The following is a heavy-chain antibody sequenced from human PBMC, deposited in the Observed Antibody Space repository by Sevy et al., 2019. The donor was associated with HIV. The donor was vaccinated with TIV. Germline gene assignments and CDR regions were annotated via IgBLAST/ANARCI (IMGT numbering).Heavy chain of an antibody. CDR1: GYTFSTYG. CDR2: ISAYNGHT. D-gene: IGHD3-10*01. V-gene: IGHV1-18*01. CDR3: ARDRGQVLEEILFDN. J-gene: IGHJ4*02. Sequence: ASVKVSCKASGYTFSTYGISWVRQAPGQGLEWMGWISAYNGHTNYAQKVQGRVTMSIDTSTRTAYMELRSLRSDDTALYYCARDRGQVLEEILFDNWGQGTVVTVSS.